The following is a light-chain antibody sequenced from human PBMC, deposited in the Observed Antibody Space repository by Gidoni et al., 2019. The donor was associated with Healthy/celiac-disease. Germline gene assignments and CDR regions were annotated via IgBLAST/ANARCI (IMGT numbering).Light chain of an antibody. Sequence: SYVLPQPPPVSVAPGQTARITCGGNNIGSKSVHWYQQNPGQAPVLVVYDDSDRPSGIPDRLSGSNSGNTGTLTISRVEAGDEADYYCQVWDSSSDHPVFGGGTKLTVL. CDR2: DDS. V-gene: IGLV3-21*02. CDR3: QVWDSSSDHPV. J-gene: IGLJ2*01. CDR1: NIGSKS.